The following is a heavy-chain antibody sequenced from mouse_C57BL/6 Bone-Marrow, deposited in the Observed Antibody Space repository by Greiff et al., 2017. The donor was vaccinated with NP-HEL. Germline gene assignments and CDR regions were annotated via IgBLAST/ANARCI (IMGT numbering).Heavy chain of an antibody. CDR1: GYSITSGYY. CDR2: ISYDGSN. D-gene: IGHD2-4*01. V-gene: IGHV3-6*01. CDR3: ARERGLRQDAMDY. J-gene: IGHJ4*01. Sequence: DVQLQESGPGLVKPSQSLSLTCSVTGYSITSGYYWNWIRQFPGNKLEWMGYISYDGSNNYNPSLKNRISITRDTSKNQFFLKLNSVTTEDTATYYCARERGLRQDAMDYWGQGTSVTVSS.